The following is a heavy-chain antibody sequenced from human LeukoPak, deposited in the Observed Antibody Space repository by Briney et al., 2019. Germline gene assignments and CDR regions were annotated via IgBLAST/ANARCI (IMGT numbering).Heavy chain of an antibody. D-gene: IGHD1-26*01. CDR2: ISSSSSYI. CDR3: ARDGSGSYSAFDI. Sequence: GGSLRLSCAASGFTFSSYSMNWVRQAPGKGLEWVSSISSSSSYIYYADSVRGRFTISRDNAKNSLYLQMNSLRAEDTAVYYCARDGSGSYSAFDIWGQGTMVTVSS. J-gene: IGHJ3*02. CDR1: GFTFSSYS. V-gene: IGHV3-21*01.